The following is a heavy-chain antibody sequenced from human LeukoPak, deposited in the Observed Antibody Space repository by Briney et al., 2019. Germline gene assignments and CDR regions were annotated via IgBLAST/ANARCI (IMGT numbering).Heavy chain of an antibody. CDR1: EVTVTSNY. J-gene: IGHJ4*02. Sequence: GGSLRLSCAASEVTVTSNYMSWVRQAPGKGLQWVSVIYPGGDIYYADSVKGRFIISRDNAKNSLYLQMNSLRVEDTAVYYCVRGADTGYSSDSWGQGTLVTVSS. V-gene: IGHV3-53*01. CDR3: VRGADTGYSSDS. CDR2: IYPGGDI. D-gene: IGHD3-9*01.